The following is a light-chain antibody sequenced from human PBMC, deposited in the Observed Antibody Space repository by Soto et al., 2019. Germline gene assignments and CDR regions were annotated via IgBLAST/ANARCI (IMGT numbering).Light chain of an antibody. CDR3: QQYYSSPSIT. Sequence: DIVMTQSPDSLAVSMGERATINCKSSQSVLYSSNNKNYLAGYQQKPRQPPKLLISWASTRESGVPDRFSGSGSGTDFTLTISSLQAEDVAVYYCQQYYSSPSITFGQGTRLEIK. V-gene: IGKV4-1*01. CDR1: QSVLYSSNNKNY. J-gene: IGKJ5*01. CDR2: WAS.